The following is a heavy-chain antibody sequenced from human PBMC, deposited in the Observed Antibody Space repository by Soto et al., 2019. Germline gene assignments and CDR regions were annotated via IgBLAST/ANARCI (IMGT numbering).Heavy chain of an antibody. V-gene: IGHV3-9*01. CDR2: ISWNSGSL. D-gene: IGHD6-19*01. CDR1: GFTFDDYA. CDR3: AKISTPPAEAGAFDI. Sequence: EVQLVESGGGLVQPGRSLRLSCAASGFTFDDYAMHWVRQATGKGLEWVSGISWNSGSLGYADSVKGRFTISRDNAKNSLYLQMNSLRAEDTALYYCAKISTPPAEAGAFDIWGQGTMVTVSS. J-gene: IGHJ3*02.